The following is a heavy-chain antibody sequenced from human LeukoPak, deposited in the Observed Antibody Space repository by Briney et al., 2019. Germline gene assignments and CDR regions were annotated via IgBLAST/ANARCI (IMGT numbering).Heavy chain of an antibody. V-gene: IGHV3-48*01. J-gene: IGHJ6*03. CDR2: ITSSSRTT. D-gene: IGHD3-10*01. CDR1: GFTFSIYS. Sequence: PGGSLRPSCAASGFTFSIYSMNWVRQAPGKGLEWVSYITSSSRTTYYADSVKGRFTISRDNAKNSLYLQLSSLRSEDTAVYYCARGYGSGSYLLYYYYYYYMDVWGKGTTVTVSS. CDR3: ARGYGSGSYLLYYYYYYYMDV.